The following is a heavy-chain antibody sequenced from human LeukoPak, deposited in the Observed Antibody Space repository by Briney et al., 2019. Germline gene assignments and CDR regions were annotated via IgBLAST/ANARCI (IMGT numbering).Heavy chain of an antibody. J-gene: IGHJ6*03. Sequence: ASVKVSCKASGYTFTGYYMHWVRQAPGQGLEWMGWINPNSGGTNYAQKFQGRVTMTRDTSISTAYMELSRLRSNDTAVYYCARDSGIAVAGYYYYYYMDVWGKGTTVTISS. CDR1: GYTFTGYY. CDR2: INPNSGGT. CDR3: ARDSGIAVAGYYYYYYMDV. V-gene: IGHV1-2*02. D-gene: IGHD6-19*01.